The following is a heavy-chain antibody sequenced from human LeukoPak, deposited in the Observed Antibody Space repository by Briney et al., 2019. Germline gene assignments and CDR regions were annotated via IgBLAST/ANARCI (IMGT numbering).Heavy chain of an antibody. D-gene: IGHD3-22*01. Sequence: PGGSLRLSCVVSGFNFDEYPMHWVRQAPGKGLEWVSGIVWDSGNIGYADSVKGRFTISRDNAKRSLYLQMNSLRPEDTALYYCAKGSFHDSSGLPFDYWGQGTLVTVSS. J-gene: IGHJ4*02. CDR3: AKGSFHDSSGLPFDY. CDR1: GFNFDEYP. CDR2: IVWDSGNI. V-gene: IGHV3-9*01.